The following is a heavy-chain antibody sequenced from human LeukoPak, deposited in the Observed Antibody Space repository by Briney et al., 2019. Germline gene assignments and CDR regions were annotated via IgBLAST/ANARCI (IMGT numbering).Heavy chain of an antibody. CDR2: LYYSGST. D-gene: IGHD1-26*01. J-gene: IGHJ4*02. CDR1: GGSISSRSYY. Sequence: SETLSLTCTVSGGSISSRSYYWGWIRQPPGKELEWIGSLYYSGSTYYNPSLKSRVTISVDTSKNQFSLKLSSVTAADTAVYYCARLSGSYWPAGYWGQGTLVTVSS. V-gene: IGHV4-39*01. CDR3: ARLSGSYWPAGY.